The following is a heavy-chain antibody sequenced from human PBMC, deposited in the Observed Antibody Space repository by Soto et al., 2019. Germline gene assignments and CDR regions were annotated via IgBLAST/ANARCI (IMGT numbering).Heavy chain of an antibody. CDR3: AKDEGNYYGSGSYFYYYYGMDV. CDR1: GFTFSSYA. Sequence: GGSLRLSCAASGFTFSSYAMSWVRQAPGKGLEWVSAISGSGGSTYYADSVKGRFTISRDNSKNTLYLQMNSLRAEDTAVYYCAKDEGNYYGSGSYFYYYYGMDVWGQGTTVTVSS. CDR2: ISGSGGST. D-gene: IGHD3-10*01. J-gene: IGHJ6*02. V-gene: IGHV3-23*01.